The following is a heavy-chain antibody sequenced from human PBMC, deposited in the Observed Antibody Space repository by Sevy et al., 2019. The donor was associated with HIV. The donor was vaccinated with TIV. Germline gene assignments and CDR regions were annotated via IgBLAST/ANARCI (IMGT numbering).Heavy chain of an antibody. J-gene: IGHJ4*02. Sequence: GGSLRLSCAASRFTFGSFAMHWVRQAPGKGLEWVAAVSYDGTKKYYSDSVEGRFTVSRDNAKNTLFLQMNSLRPEDTAVYYGSRQNGDYEFAFDYWGQGTLLTVSS. CDR3: SRQNGDYEFAFDY. V-gene: IGHV3-30*04. CDR1: RFTFGSFA. D-gene: IGHD4-17*01. CDR2: VSYDGTKK.